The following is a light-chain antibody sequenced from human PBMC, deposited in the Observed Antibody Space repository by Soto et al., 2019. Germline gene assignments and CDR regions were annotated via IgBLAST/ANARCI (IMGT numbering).Light chain of an antibody. J-gene: IGKJ1*01. CDR2: GTS. V-gene: IGKV3-20*01. CDR1: QSVSSTY. CDR3: QHFGNSRWT. Sequence: EIVLTQSPGTLSSSPGERATLSCRASQSVSSTYLAWYQQRPGQAPRLLIYGTSRRASGIPDRISGSGSGTDFTLIINRLEPEDFAVYFCQHFGNSRWTFGQGTRVEIK.